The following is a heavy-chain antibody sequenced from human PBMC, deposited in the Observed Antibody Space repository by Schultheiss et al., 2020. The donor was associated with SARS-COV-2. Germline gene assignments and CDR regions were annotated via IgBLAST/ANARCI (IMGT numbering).Heavy chain of an antibody. CDR1: GFTFSNAW. J-gene: IGHJ4*02. Sequence: GGSLRLSCAASGFTFSNAWMSWVRQAPGKGLEWVGRIKSKTDGGTTDYAAPVKGRFTISRDDSKNTLYLQMNSLKTEDTAVYYCTTESSGGRDFDYWGQGTLVTVSS. CDR3: TTESSGGRDFDY. D-gene: IGHD2-15*01. CDR2: IKSKTDGGTT. V-gene: IGHV3-15*01.